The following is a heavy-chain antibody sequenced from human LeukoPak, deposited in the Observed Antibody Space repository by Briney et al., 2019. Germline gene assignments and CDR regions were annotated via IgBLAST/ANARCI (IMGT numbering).Heavy chain of an antibody. V-gene: IGHV4-59*01. J-gene: IGHJ4*02. CDR3: ARGLRGYSYGPSGY. Sequence: SETLSLTCTASGGAISSYYWSWIRQPPGKGLEGIGYIYYSGSTNYNPSLKSRVTISVDTSKNQFSLKLSSVTAADTAVYYCARGLRGYSYGPSGYWGQGTLVTVSS. CDR1: GGAISSYY. D-gene: IGHD5-18*01. CDR2: IYYSGST.